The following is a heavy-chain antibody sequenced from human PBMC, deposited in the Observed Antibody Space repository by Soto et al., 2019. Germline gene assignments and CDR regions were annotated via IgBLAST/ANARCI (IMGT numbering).Heavy chain of an antibody. CDR3: ASPGVVVAATRFPAFDY. V-gene: IGHV1-69*13. CDR2: IIPIFGTA. Sequence: ASVKVSCKASGGTFSSYAISWVRQAPGQGLEWMGGIIPIFGTANYAQKFQGRVTITADESTSTAYMEPSSLRSEDTAVYYCASPGVVVAATRFPAFDYWGQGKLVNVS. CDR1: GGTFSSYA. D-gene: IGHD2-15*01. J-gene: IGHJ4*02.